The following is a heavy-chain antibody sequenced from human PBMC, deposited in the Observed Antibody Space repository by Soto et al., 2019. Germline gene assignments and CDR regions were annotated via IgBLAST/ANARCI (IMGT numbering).Heavy chain of an antibody. CDR3: ARSPGSYDAFDI. CDR2: IIPIFGTA. Sequence: SVKVSCKASGGTFSSYAISWVRQAPGQGLEWMGGIIPIFGTANYAQKFQGRVTITADESTSTAYMELSSLRSEDTAVYYCARSPGSYDAFDIWGQGTMVTVSS. J-gene: IGHJ3*02. CDR1: GGTFSSYA. D-gene: IGHD1-26*01. V-gene: IGHV1-69*13.